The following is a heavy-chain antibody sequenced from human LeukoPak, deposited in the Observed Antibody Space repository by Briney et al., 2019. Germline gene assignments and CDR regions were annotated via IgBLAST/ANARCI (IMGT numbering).Heavy chain of an antibody. D-gene: IGHD3-10*01. V-gene: IGHV3-74*01. CDR3: ARQYGSGSGFDP. Sequence: PGGSLRLSCAASGFTFSSYWMHWVRQAPGKGLVWVSRINSDGSFTNYADSVKGRFTISRDNAKNTLYLQMNSLRAEDTAVYYCARQYGSGSGFDPWGQGTLVTVSS. J-gene: IGHJ5*02. CDR2: INSDGSFT. CDR1: GFTFSSYW.